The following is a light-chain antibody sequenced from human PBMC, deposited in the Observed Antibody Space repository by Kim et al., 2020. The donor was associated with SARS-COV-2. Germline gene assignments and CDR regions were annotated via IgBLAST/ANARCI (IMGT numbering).Light chain of an antibody. J-gene: IGKJ1*01. CDR3: QQGFSALWT. CDR2: AAD. Sequence: GDRVTITRRASQHIATYLNWYQQRPGKAPQLLIYAADTLEDGVPSRISGSGSGTEFTLTISGLQPEDAAVYYCQQGFSALWTFGQGTKVDIK. V-gene: IGKV1-39*01. CDR1: QHIATY.